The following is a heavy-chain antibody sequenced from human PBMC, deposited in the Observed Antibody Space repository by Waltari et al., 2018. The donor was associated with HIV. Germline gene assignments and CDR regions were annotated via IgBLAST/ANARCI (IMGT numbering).Heavy chain of an antibody. CDR1: GFTFRSNS. J-gene: IGHJ5*02. Sequence: EVQLVESGGGLVKSGGHLRLSCVASGFTFRSNSMSWVRQHPREGLEWVSYISRCSTAIYYADSVKDRFTISRDDATNSLYLQLNSLRAEDTAVYYCARDFVTRVTWFDPRGQGTLVTVSS. CDR3: ARDFVTRVTWFDP. CDR2: ISRCSTAI. V-gene: IGHV3-48*04. D-gene: IGHD2-21*02.